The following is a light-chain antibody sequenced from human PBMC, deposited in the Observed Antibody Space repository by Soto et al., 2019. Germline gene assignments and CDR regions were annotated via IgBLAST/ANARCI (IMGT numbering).Light chain of an antibody. CDR2: GAS. CDR1: QTVINTY. Sequence: EIVLTQSPGTLSLSPGERATLSCRASQTVINTYLAWYQQKSGQAPKFLIYGASNRATGIPDRFSGSGSGTDFTLTISRLEPEDFAVYYCQQYGTVPPTFGGGTKVEI. J-gene: IGKJ4*01. V-gene: IGKV3-20*01. CDR3: QQYGTVPPT.